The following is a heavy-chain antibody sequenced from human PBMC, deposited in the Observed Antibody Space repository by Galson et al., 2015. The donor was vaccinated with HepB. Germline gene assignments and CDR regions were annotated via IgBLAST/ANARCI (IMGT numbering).Heavy chain of an antibody. CDR1: GFTFSSYA. CDR2: ISGSGGST. J-gene: IGHJ4*02. V-gene: IGHV3-23*01. CDR3: AKDRSKVSGSPEYYFDY. D-gene: IGHD1-26*01. Sequence: SLRLSCAASGFTFSSYAMSWVRQAPGKGLEWVSAISGSGGSTYYADSVKGRFTISRDNSKNTLYLQMNSLRAEDTAVYYCAKDRSKVSGSPEYYFDYWGQGTLVTVSS.